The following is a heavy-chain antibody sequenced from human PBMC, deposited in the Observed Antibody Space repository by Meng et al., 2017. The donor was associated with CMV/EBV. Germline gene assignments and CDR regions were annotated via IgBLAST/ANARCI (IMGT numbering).Heavy chain of an antibody. CDR1: GGSINNYY. D-gene: IGHD6-13*01. Sequence: SETLSLTCTVSGGSINNYYWSWLRQPPGKELEWIAYIYNNVNTNYNPSLKSRVTISADTSQSQFFLKLTSATAADTAVYYCARDGYGALGFDFWGQGTLVTVSS. J-gene: IGHJ4*02. V-gene: IGHV4-59*01. CDR2: IYNNVNT. CDR3: ARDGYGALGFDF.